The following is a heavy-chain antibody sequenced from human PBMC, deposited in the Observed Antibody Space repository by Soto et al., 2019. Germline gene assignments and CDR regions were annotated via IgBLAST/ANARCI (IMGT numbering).Heavy chain of an antibody. V-gene: IGHV4-59*01. J-gene: IGHJ4*02. CDR1: GGSIISYY. CDR3: ARDLRLNY. D-gene: IGHD4-17*01. Sequence: QVQLQESGPGLVKPSETLSLTCTVSGGSIISYYWSWIRQPPGKGLEWIGYIYYSGSTNYNPSLKSRDTISVDTSKNQFSLKLSSVTAADTAVYYCARDLRLNYWSQGTLVTVSS. CDR2: IYYSGST.